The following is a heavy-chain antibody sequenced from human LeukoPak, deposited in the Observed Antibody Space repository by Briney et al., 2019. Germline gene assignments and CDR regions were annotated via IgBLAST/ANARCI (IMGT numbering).Heavy chain of an antibody. Sequence: GGSLRLSCAASGFTFSSYAMHWVRQAPGKGLEWVAVISYDGSNKYYADSVKGRFTISRDNSKNTLYLQMNSLRAEDTAVYYCARASYDSFDYWGQGTPVTVSS. J-gene: IGHJ4*02. CDR2: ISYDGSNK. V-gene: IGHV3-30-3*01. D-gene: IGHD2-2*01. CDR1: GFTFSSYA. CDR3: ARASYDSFDY.